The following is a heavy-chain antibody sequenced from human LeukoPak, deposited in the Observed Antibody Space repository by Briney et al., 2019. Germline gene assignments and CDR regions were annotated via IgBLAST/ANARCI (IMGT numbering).Heavy chain of an antibody. D-gene: IGHD5-18*01. CDR3: ARASSHSLGYYYYMDV. Sequence: SETLSLTCTVSGGSISSSGYYWSWIRQPAGKGLEWIGRIYTSGSTNYNPSLKSRVTMSVDTSKNQFSLKLSSVTAADTAVYYCARASSHSLGYYYYMDVWGKGTTVTISS. CDR2: IYTSGST. CDR1: GGSISSSGYY. J-gene: IGHJ6*03. V-gene: IGHV4-61*02.